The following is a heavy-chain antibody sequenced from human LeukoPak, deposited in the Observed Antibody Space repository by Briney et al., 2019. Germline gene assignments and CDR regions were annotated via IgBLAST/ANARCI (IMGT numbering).Heavy chain of an antibody. J-gene: IGHJ4*02. V-gene: IGHV3-64*05. CDR3: VYQVQGVVK. CDR1: GFTFSSYV. CDR2: IRGDGAST. Sequence: GGSLRLSCSASGFTFSSYVMHWVRQAPGKGLEYVSGIRGDGASTYYADSVKGRFTIFRDNSKNTLYVQMTSLRAEDTAVYYCVYQVQGVVKWGQGTLVTVSS. D-gene: IGHD3-3*01.